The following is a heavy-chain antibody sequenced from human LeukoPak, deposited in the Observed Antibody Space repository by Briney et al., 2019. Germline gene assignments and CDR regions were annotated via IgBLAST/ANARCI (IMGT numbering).Heavy chain of an antibody. CDR2: ISAYNGNT. D-gene: IGHD3-3*01. Sequence: ASVKVSCKASGYTFTSYGISWVRQAPGQGLEWMGWISAYNGNTNYAQKFQGRVTITADKSTSTAYMELSSLRSEDTAVYYCARDGNLEWLNYWGQGTLVTVSS. CDR3: ARDGNLEWLNY. J-gene: IGHJ4*02. V-gene: IGHV1-18*01. CDR1: GYTFTSYG.